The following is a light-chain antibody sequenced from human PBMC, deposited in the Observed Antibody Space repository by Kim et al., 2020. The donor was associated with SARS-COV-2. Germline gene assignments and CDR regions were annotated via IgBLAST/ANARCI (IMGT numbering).Light chain of an antibody. CDR2: DAS. J-gene: IGKJ1*01. V-gene: IGKV3-15*01. CDR1: ERIGTN. CDR3: QQCNHWPPRA. Sequence: YPGETTALSCRASERIGTNLAWYQQKAGQAPRLLIYDASTRAAGIPARFSGTGSGTEFTLTVSSLQPEDFAVYYCQQCNHWPPRAFGQGTKVDIK.